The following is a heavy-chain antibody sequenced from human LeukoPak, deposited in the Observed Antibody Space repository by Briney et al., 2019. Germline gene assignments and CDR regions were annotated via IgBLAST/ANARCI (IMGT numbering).Heavy chain of an antibody. D-gene: IGHD3-10*01. CDR2: ISWNSGSI. CDR3: AKDSGRRYGSGSYSMFDY. V-gene: IGHV3-9*01. J-gene: IGHJ4*02. Sequence: PGGSLRLSCAASGFTFDDYAMHWVRQAPGKGLEWVSGISWNSGSIGYADSVKGRFTISRDNAKNSLYLQMNSLRAEDTALYYCAKDSGRRYGSGSYSMFDYWGQGTLVTISS. CDR1: GFTFDDYA.